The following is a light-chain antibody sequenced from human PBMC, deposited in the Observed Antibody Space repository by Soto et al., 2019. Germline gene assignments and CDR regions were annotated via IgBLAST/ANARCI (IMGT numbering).Light chain of an antibody. CDR1: QGVSSY. J-gene: IGKJ2*01. Sequence: EIVLTQSPATLSLSPGERATLSCRASQGVSSYLAWYQQKPGQAPRLLIYDASNRATGIPARFSGSGPGTDFTLTISSLEPEDFAVYYCQHYHTSPYTFGQGTKLEIK. V-gene: IGKV3D-11*01. CDR3: QHYHTSPYT. CDR2: DAS.